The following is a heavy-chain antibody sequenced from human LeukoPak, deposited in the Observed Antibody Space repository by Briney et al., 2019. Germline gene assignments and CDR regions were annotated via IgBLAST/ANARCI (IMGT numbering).Heavy chain of an antibody. Sequence: SETLSLTCTVSGGSISGYYWSWSRKPPGKGVEWIGNLYYMRGAWYKSSLKSRVTTSVDTSRNEFSLKLSSVTAADTAVYYCARWTSCSGDCHILDYWGQGILVTVSS. CDR1: GGSISGYY. CDR3: ARWTSCSGDCHILDY. D-gene: IGHD2-21*02. V-gene: IGHV4-59*01. CDR2: LYYMRGA. J-gene: IGHJ4*02.